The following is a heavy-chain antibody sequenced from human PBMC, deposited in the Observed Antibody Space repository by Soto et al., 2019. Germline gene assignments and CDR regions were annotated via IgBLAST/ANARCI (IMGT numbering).Heavy chain of an antibody. D-gene: IGHD7-27*01. CDR2: IYYSGST. V-gene: IGHV4-59*08. CDR1: GGSISSYY. Sequence: SETLSLTCTVSGGSISSYYWSWIRQPPGKGLEWIGYIYYSGSTNYNPSLKSRVTISVDTSKNQFSLKLSSVTAADTAVYYCARHGGLGIHYDYWGQGTLVTVSS. J-gene: IGHJ4*02. CDR3: ARHGGLGIHYDY.